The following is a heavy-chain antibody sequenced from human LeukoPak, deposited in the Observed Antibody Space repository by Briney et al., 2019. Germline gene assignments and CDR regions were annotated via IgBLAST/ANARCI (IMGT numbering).Heavy chain of an antibody. J-gene: IGHJ4*02. V-gene: IGHV3-30-3*01. CDR1: GFTFSSYA. CDR3: ARAIMGATVLGY. CDR2: ISYDGSNK. D-gene: IGHD1-26*01. Sequence: GGSLRLSCAASGFTFSSYAMHWVRQAPGKGLEWVAVISYDGSNKYYADSVKGRFTIPRDNSKNTLYLQMNSLRAEDTAVYYCARAIMGATVLGYWGQGTLVTVSS.